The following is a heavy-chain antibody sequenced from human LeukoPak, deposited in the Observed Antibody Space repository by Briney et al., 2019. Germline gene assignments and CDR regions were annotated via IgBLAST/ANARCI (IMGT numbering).Heavy chain of an antibody. CDR2: ITGRGDYT. D-gene: IGHD7-27*01. J-gene: IGHJ4*02. CDR1: GFTFSNYA. CDR3: ARETNWGGVNYFDY. Sequence: PGGSLRLSCEGSGFTFSNYAMNWDRQAPGKGLEWVSAITGRGDYTYYADSVKGRFTISRDNSKSTLFLQMNSLRAEDTAVYYCARETNWGGVNYFDYWGQGTLVTVSS. V-gene: IGHV3-23*01.